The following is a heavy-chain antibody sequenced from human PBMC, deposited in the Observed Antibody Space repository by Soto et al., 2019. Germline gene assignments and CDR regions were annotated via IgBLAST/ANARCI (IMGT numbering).Heavy chain of an antibody. CDR2: INHSGST. V-gene: IGHV4-34*01. CDR3: ASGPDYYGMDV. CDR1: GGSFSGYY. J-gene: IGHJ6*02. Sequence: SETLSLTCAVYGGSFSGYYWSWIRQPPGKGLEWIGEINHSGSTNYNPSLKSRVTISVDTSKNQFSLKLSSVTAADTAVYYCASGPDYYGMDVWGQGTTVTVSS.